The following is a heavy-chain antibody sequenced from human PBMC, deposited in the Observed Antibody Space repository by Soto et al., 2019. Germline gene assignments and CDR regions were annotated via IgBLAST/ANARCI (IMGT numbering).Heavy chain of an antibody. D-gene: IGHD6-19*01. Sequence: PSERLRCPWSLSAGPLISTKSYWGWIRQPPGKGLEWIGAIYYVGSTYHNPSLKSRATISVDTSKSQLSLKLVAVSSADTAVYYCARSTVAGTPFDSWSQGT. J-gene: IGHJ4*02. V-gene: IGHV4-39*01. CDR1: AGPLISTKSY. CDR2: IYYVGST. CDR3: ARSTVAGTPFDS.